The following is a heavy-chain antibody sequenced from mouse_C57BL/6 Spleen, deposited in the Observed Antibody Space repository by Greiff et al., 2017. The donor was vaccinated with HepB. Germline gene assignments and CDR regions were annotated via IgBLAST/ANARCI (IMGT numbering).Heavy chain of an antibody. D-gene: IGHD1-1*01. CDR2: IYPGDGDT. J-gene: IGHJ4*01. V-gene: IGHV1-82*01. CDR1: GYAFSSSW. Sequence: QVQLQQSGPELVKPGASVKISCKASGYAFSSSWMNWVKQRPGKGLEWIGRIYPGDGDTNYNGKFKGKATLTADKSSSTAYMQLSSLTSEDSAVYFCARSYYGSDYAMDYWGQGTSVTVSS. CDR3: ARSYYGSDYAMDY.